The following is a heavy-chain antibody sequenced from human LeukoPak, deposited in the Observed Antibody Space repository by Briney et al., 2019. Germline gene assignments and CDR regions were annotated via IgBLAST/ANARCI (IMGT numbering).Heavy chain of an antibody. J-gene: IGHJ4*02. CDR3: ARGRWYLDY. Sequence: GGSLRLSCATSGFTFSSYEMNWVRQAPGKGLEWVSYNSSGGDTIYYADSVKGRFNISRDNAESSLYLQMNSLGAEDTAVYYCARGRWYLDYWGQGTLVSVSS. CDR2: NSSGGDTI. D-gene: IGHD6-13*01. V-gene: IGHV3-48*03. CDR1: GFTFSSYE.